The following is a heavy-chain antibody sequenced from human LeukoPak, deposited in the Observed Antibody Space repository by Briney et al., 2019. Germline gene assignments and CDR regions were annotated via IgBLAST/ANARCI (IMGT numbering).Heavy chain of an antibody. Sequence: GGSLRLSCAASGFTFSDYYMTWIRQAPGGGLEWISYINGSSSDTKYADSVKGRFTISRDNAKNSVYLLMNSLRAEDTAVYYCARRGTTYCTVDSCHPNWFDPWGQGTLVTVSS. V-gene: IGHV3-11*03. D-gene: IGHD2-15*01. J-gene: IGHJ5*02. CDR1: GFTFSDYY. CDR3: ARRGTTYCTVDSCHPNWFDP. CDR2: INGSSSDT.